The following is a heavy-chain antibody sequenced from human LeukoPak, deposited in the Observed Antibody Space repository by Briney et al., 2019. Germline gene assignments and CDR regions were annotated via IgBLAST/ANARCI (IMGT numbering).Heavy chain of an antibody. D-gene: IGHD6-6*01. CDR3: ARDLEYTTSSGDY. Sequence: GGSLRLSCAASGFTFSSSWMTWVRQAPGKGLEWVANIKQDGSEKYYVDSVKGRFTISRDNAKNSLYLQMNSLRAEDTAVYYCARDLEYTTSSGDYWGQGTLVIVSS. J-gene: IGHJ4*02. CDR2: IKQDGSEK. CDR1: GFTFSSSW. V-gene: IGHV3-7*01.